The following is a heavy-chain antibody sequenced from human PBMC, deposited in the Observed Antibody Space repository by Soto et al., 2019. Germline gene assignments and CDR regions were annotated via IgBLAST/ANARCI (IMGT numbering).Heavy chain of an antibody. J-gene: IGHJ3*02. Sequence: QITLKESGPTLVKPTQTLTLTCTFSGFSLTTSGVGVGWIRQPPGKALEWLAFIYWDDEKRYSPSLQSRLTSTKDTSKNQVDLTVTNMNPADSATYNCAHRLYASSDDAFDMWGQGTILCVPS. V-gene: IGHV2-5*02. D-gene: IGHD6-6*01. CDR2: IYWDDEK. CDR3: AHRLYASSDDAFDM. CDR1: GFSLTTSGVG.